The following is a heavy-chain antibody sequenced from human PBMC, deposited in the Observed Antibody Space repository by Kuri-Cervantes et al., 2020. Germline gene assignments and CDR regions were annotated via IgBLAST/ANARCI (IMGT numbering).Heavy chain of an antibody. J-gene: IGHJ5*02. Sequence: GGSLRLSCAASGFTFSSYGMHWVRQAPGKGLEWVAVISYDGSNKYYADSVKGRFTISRDNSKNTLYLQMNSLRAEDTAVYYCARDASIAAAWVWFDPWDQGTLVTVSS. CDR1: GFTFSSYG. D-gene: IGHD6-13*01. V-gene: IGHV3-30*03. CDR2: ISYDGSNK. CDR3: ARDASIAAAWVWFDP.